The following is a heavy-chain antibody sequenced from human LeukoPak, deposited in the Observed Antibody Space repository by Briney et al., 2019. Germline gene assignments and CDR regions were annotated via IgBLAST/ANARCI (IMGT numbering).Heavy chain of an antibody. CDR1: EFTFSSYG. CDR2: IWYDGSNK. Sequence: GGSLRLSCAASEFTFSSYGMHWVRQAPGKGLEWVAVIWYDGSNKYYADSVKGRFTISRDNSKNTLYLQMNSLRAEDTAVYYCARATQTGDMDVWGKGTTVTVSS. J-gene: IGHJ6*03. V-gene: IGHV3-33*01. CDR3: ARATQTGDMDV.